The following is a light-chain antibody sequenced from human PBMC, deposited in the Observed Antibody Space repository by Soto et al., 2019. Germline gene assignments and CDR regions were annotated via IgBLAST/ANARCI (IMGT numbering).Light chain of an antibody. CDR1: ISNIGTNY. V-gene: IGLV1-47*01. J-gene: IGLJ2*01. CDR2: RHD. Sequence: QSVLTQPPSASGTPGQRVTISCSGSISNIGTNYVYWYQQLPGTAPKLLIFRHDQRPSGVPDRFSGSKSGTSASLAISGLRSEDEADYYCAPWDDSLSGPVFGGGTKLTVL. CDR3: APWDDSLSGPV.